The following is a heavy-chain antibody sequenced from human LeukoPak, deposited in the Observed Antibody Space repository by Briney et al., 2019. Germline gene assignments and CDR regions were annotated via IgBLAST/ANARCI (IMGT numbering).Heavy chain of an antibody. Sequence: SQTLSLTCVISGDSVSSNSVTWNWIRQSPSRGLEWLGRTYYRSTWYNDYAVSVRGRITVNPDTSKNQFSLHLNSVTPEDTAVYYCARRLTQYDCFDPWGQGILVTVSS. CDR1: GDSVSSNSVT. V-gene: IGHV6-1*01. CDR2: TYYRSTWYN. D-gene: IGHD2-2*01. CDR3: ARRLTQYDCFDP. J-gene: IGHJ5*02.